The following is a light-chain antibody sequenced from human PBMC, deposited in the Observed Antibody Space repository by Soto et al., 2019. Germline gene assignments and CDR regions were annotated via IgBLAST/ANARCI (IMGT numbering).Light chain of an antibody. Sequence: QSVLTQPPSASGTPGQRVTISCSGSSSNIGRNTVNWFQHLPGTAPKLLIYSNDQRPSAVPDRFSGSKSGTSASLAISGLQSEDESDYYCAAWDDSLNGVLFGGGTKLTVL. V-gene: IGLV1-44*01. CDR3: AAWDDSLNGVL. CDR1: SSNIGRNT. J-gene: IGLJ2*01. CDR2: SND.